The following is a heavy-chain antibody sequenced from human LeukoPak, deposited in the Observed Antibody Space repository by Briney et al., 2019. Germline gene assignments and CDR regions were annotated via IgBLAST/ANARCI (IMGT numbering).Heavy chain of an antibody. Sequence: SETLSLTCTVSGGSISSSSYYWGWIRQPPGKGLEWIGSIYYSGSTYYNPSLKSRVTISVDTSKNQFSLKLSSVTAADTAVYYCARDGYMWFGELWVNWFDPWGQGTLVTVSS. CDR1: GGSISSSSYY. J-gene: IGHJ5*02. CDR3: ARDGYMWFGELWVNWFDP. CDR2: IYYSGST. D-gene: IGHD3-10*01. V-gene: IGHV4-39*07.